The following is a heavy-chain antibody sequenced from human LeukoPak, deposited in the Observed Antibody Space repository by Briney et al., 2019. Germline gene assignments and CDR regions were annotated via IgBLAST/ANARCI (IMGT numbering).Heavy chain of an antibody. Sequence: PGGSLRLSCAASGFTFSSYGMHWVRQAPGKGLEWVAVIWYDGSNKYYADSVKGRFTISRDNAKNTLYLQMNSLRAEDTAVYYCAREGVGRDKDFDYWGQGTLVTVSS. CDR1: GFTFSSYG. CDR2: IWYDGSNK. CDR3: AREGVGRDKDFDY. D-gene: IGHD1-26*01. V-gene: IGHV3-33*01. J-gene: IGHJ4*02.